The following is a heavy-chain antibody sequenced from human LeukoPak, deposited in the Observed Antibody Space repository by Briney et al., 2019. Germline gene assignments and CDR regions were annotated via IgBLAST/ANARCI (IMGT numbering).Heavy chain of an antibody. D-gene: IGHD3-10*02. V-gene: IGHV3-43*01. Sequence: GGSLRLSCAASGFTFDDYTMHWVRHAPGKGLEWVSLISWDGGSTYYADSVKGRFTISRDNAKNSLYLQMNSLRAEDTAVYYCAELGITMIGGVWGKGTTVTISS. J-gene: IGHJ6*04. CDR1: GFTFDDYT. CDR3: AELGITMIGGV. CDR2: ISWDGGST.